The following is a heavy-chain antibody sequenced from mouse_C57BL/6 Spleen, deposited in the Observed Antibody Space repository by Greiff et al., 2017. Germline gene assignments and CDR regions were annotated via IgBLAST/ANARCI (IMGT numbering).Heavy chain of an antibody. CDR3: AVHYYGSSYGAMDY. J-gene: IGHJ4*01. Sequence: EVKLQQSGPELVKPGASVKISCKASGYTFTDYYMNWVKQSHGKSLEWIGDINPNNGGTSYNQKFKGKATLTVDKSSSTAYMELRSLTSEDSAVYYCAVHYYGSSYGAMDYWGQGTSVTVSS. V-gene: IGHV1-26*01. CDR2: INPNNGGT. D-gene: IGHD1-1*01. CDR1: GYTFTDYY.